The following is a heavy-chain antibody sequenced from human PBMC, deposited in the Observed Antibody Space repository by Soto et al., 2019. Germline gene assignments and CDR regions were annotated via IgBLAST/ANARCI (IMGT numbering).Heavy chain of an antibody. Sequence: SETLCLTCAVYGGSFIGYYWSWIRQPPGKGLEWIGEINHSGSTNYNPSLKSRVTISVDTSKNQFSLKLSSVTAADTAVYYCARGGVGALIYNYGMDVWGQGTTVTVSS. CDR1: GGSFIGYY. CDR2: INHSGST. CDR3: ARGGVGALIYNYGMDV. D-gene: IGHD1-26*01. V-gene: IGHV4-34*01. J-gene: IGHJ6*02.